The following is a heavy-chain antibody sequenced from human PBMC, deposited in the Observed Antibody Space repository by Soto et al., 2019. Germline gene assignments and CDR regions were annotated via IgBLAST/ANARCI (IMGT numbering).Heavy chain of an antibody. Sequence: QITLKESGHTLVKPTQTLTLTCTFSGFSLSTSGVGVGWIRQPPGKALEWLALIYWNDDKRYSPSLKSRLTNTKDPSKNQVVLTMTNLDPVDTATYDLAHRRALDFGVVIRNWYFVLWGRGTLVPVSS. V-gene: IGHV2-5*01. CDR3: AHRRALDFGVVIRNWYFVL. CDR2: IYWNDDK. D-gene: IGHD3-3*01. J-gene: IGHJ2*01. CDR1: GFSLSTSGVG.